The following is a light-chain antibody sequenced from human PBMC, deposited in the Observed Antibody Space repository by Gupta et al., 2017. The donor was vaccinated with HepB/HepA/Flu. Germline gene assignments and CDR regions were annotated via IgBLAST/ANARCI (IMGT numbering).Light chain of an antibody. J-gene: IGKJ4*01. Sequence: EIVLTQSPATLSLSPGERATLSCRASQSVSSNLGWYQQKPGQVPRLLIYDASNRATGIPAKCSGSGSGTDFTLTISSLEPEDFAVYYCQQRDSWPLTFGGGTKVEIK. CDR1: QSVSSN. V-gene: IGKV3-11*01. CDR3: QQRDSWPLT. CDR2: DAS.